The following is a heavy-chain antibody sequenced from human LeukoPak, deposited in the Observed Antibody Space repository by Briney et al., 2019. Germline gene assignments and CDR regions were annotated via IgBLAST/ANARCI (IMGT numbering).Heavy chain of an antibody. CDR2: ISGSGGST. V-gene: IGHV3-23*01. CDR1: GFTFSNYA. Sequence: PGGSLRLSCAASGFTFSNYAMSWVRQAPGKGLEWVSAISGSGGSTYYADSVKGRFTISRDNSKNTLYLQMNSLRAEDTAVYYCAKDGYDFWSGEDWFDPWGQGTLVTVSS. CDR3: AKDGYDFWSGEDWFDP. J-gene: IGHJ5*02. D-gene: IGHD3-3*01.